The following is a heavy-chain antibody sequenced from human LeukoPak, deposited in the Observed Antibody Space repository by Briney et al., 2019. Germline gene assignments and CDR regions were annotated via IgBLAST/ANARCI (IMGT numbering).Heavy chain of an antibody. D-gene: IGHD3-9*01. V-gene: IGHV4-4*07. CDR3: ARDPDILTGYYAFDI. CDR2: IYTSGST. J-gene: IGHJ3*02. CDR1: GGSISSYY. Sequence: SETLSLTCTVSGGSISSYYWSWIRQPAGKGLEWIGRIYTSGSTNYNPSLKSRVTMSVDTSKNQFSLKLSSVTAADTAVYYCARDPDILTGYYAFDIWGQGTMVTVSS.